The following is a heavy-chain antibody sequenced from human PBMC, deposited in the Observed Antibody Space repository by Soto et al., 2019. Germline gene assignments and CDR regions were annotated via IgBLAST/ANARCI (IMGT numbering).Heavy chain of an antibody. CDR1: GYSFTSYW. V-gene: IGHV5-51*01. Sequence: PAAALKLSCKGSGYSFTSYWIGWVRQMPVKGLEWIWIIYPGDSDTRSSPSFKGRATISADKPITPAYLQWRSLKASDTALYYCARHLGSKKLWLRRYYYYGMPAWAQGTTVPASS. CDR3: ARHLGSKKLWLRRYYYYGMPA. D-gene: IGHD5-18*01. CDR2: IYPGDSDT. J-gene: IGHJ6*02.